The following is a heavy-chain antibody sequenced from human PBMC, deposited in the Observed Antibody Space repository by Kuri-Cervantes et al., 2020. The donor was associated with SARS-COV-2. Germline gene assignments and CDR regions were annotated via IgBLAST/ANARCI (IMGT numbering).Heavy chain of an antibody. D-gene: IGHD4-11*01. CDR3: ARASIDYSNYFGWFDP. J-gene: IGHJ5*02. V-gene: IGHV1-2*04. CDR1: GYTFTGYY. Sequence: ASVKVSCKAPGYTFTGYYMHWVRQAPGQGLEWMGWINPNSGGTNYAQKFQGWVTMTRDTSISTAYMELSRLRSDDTAVYYCARASIDYSNYFGWFDPWGQGTLVTVSS. CDR2: INPNSGGT.